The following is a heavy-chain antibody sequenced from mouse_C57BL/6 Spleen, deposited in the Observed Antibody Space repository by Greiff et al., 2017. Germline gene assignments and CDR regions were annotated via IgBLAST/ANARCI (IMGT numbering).Heavy chain of an antibody. CDR1: GFTFSDYG. Sequence: EVQRVESGGGLVKPGGSLKLSCAASGFTFSDYGMHWVRQAPEKGLEWVAYISSGSSTIYYADTVKGRFTISRDNAKNTLFLQMTSLRSEETALYYCAKRNLEGAMDYWGQGTSVTVSS. V-gene: IGHV5-17*01. J-gene: IGHJ4*01. CDR3: AKRNLEGAMDY. CDR2: ISSGSSTI.